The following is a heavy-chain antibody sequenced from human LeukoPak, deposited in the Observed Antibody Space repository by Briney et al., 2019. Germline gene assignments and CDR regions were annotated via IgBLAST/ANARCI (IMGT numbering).Heavy chain of an antibody. V-gene: IGHV3-23*01. Sequence: GGSLRLSCAASGFTFSSYAMSWVRQAPGKGLEWVSAISGSGGSTYYADSVKGRFTISRDNAKNSLYLQMNSLRAEDTAVYYCARGEKGTYYYDSSGYYTPNYWGQGTLVTVSS. CDR2: ISGSGGST. D-gene: IGHD3-22*01. J-gene: IGHJ4*02. CDR1: GFTFSSYA. CDR3: ARGEKGTYYYDSSGYYTPNY.